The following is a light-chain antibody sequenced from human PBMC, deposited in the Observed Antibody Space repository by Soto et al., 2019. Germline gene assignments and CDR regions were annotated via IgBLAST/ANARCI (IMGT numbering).Light chain of an antibody. CDR2: KAS. CDR1: QSINNW. Sequence: DFQMTQSPSTLSASVGDRVSITCRASQSINNWLAWYHQQSGKAPRLLIYKASNLESGVPSRFSGTGSGTEFTLTISSLQPDDFATYYCQQYYGPWTFGQGTRVENK. J-gene: IGKJ1*01. V-gene: IGKV1-5*03. CDR3: QQYYGPWT.